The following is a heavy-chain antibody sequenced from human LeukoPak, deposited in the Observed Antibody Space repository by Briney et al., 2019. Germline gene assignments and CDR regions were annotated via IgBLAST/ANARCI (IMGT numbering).Heavy chain of an antibody. Sequence: GGSLRLSCAAPGFTFSSYSMNWVSQAPGKGLEWVSYISSSSSTIYYADSVKGRFTISRDNAKNSLYLQMNSLRDEDTAVYYCARELDCSGGSCYALRYYYYYGMDVWGQGTTVTVSS. J-gene: IGHJ6*02. D-gene: IGHD2-15*01. CDR3: ARELDCSGGSCYALRYYYYYGMDV. V-gene: IGHV3-48*02. CDR2: ISSSSSTI. CDR1: GFTFSSYS.